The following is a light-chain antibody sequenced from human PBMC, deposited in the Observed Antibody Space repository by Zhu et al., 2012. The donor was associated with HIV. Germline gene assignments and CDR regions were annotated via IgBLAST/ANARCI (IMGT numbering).Light chain of an antibody. CDR1: QGISKY. V-gene: IGKV1-27*01. Sequence: DIQMTQSPSSLSASVGDTVIITCRASQGISKYLAWYQQKPGNAPKLLIFDASTLQSGVPSRFRGSRSGTEFTLTIDSLQPEDVAVYYCQKXNSAPRTFGQGTKGRNQT. J-gene: IGKJ1*01. CDR3: QKXNSAPRT. CDR2: DAS.